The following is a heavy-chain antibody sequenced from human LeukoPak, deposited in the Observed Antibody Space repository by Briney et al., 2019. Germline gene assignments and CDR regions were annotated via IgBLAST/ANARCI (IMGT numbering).Heavy chain of an antibody. Sequence: SETLSLTCTVSGGSISSSSYYWGWIRQPPGKGLEWIGSIYYSGSTYYNPSLKSRVTISVDTSKNQFSLKLSSVTAADTAVYYCARYITIFGVVIIKYFDYWGQGTLVTVSS. CDR2: IYYSGST. D-gene: IGHD3-3*01. V-gene: IGHV4-39*07. J-gene: IGHJ4*02. CDR1: GGSISSSSYY. CDR3: ARYITIFGVVIIKYFDY.